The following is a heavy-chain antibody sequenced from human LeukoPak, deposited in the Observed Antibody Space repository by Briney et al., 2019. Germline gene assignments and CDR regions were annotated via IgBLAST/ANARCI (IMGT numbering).Heavy chain of an antibody. CDR1: GYTFTDYY. CDR2: LNPHSGGT. J-gene: IGHJ4*02. CDR3: ARLWGDSSGYYGFDF. V-gene: IGHV1-2*02. D-gene: IGHD3-22*01. Sequence: ASVKVSCKASGYTFTDYYMHWVRQAPGQGLEWMGWLNPHSGGTNYAQMFQGRVTMARDTSISTAYMELSMLRSDETAVYYCARLWGDSSGYYGFDFWGQGTLVTVSS.